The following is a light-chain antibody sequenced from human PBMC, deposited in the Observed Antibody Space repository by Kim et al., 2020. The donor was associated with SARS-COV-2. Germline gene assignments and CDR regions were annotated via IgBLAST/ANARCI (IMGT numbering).Light chain of an antibody. J-gene: IGKJ4*01. Sequence: VAMKQSPGTLSVSPGERVTLSCRASHSVGSNLAWYQQKPGLAPRLLIYGASTRAPCVPDRFSGSGSGTDFTLTISSLQSEDFAVYHCQQYNNWPPLTFGGGTKLDIK. CDR2: GAS. CDR1: HSVGSN. CDR3: QQYNNWPPLT. V-gene: IGKV3-15*01.